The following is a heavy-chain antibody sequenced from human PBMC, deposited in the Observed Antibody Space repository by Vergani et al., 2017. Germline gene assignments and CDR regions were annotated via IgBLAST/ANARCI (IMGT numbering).Heavy chain of an antibody. Sequence: QVQLVQSGAEVKKPGSSVKVSCKASGGTFSSYAISWVRQAPGQGLEWMGGIIPIFGTANYAQKFQGRVTITADKSTSTAYMELSSLRSEDTAVYYCAREASRIAGYYYYYGMDVWGQGTTVTVSS. D-gene: IGHD2-15*01. CDR3: AREASRIAGYYYYYGMDV. CDR1: GGTFSSYA. CDR2: IIPIFGTA. V-gene: IGHV1-69*06. J-gene: IGHJ6*02.